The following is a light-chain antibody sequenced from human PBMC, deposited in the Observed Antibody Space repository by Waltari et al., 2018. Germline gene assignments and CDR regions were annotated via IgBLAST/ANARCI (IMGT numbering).Light chain of an antibody. V-gene: IGKV3-20*01. Sequence: EIMLTQSPATLSLSPGERATLSCRASQSISKYLAWYHQKPGQAPRLLIYGASSRATGIPDRFSGSGSGTDFSLTISRLEPQAFEVYYCQHYVRLPATFGQGTKVEIK. CDR1: QSISKY. CDR3: QHYVRLPAT. CDR2: GAS. J-gene: IGKJ1*01.